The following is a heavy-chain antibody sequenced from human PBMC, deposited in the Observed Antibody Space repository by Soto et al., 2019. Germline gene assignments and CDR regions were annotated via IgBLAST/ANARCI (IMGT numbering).Heavy chain of an antibody. CDR2: ITYSGGST. J-gene: IGHJ4*02. CDR1: GFTFSHYA. Sequence: EVQLLESGGGLVQPGGSLRLSGAASGFTFSHYAMSWVRQAQGKGLEWVSTITYSGGSTYYADSVKGRFIISRDNSKNTLYLQMNSLRVEDTAVYYCAKKLHFGSGTYYFYFDYWGQGTLVTVSS. CDR3: AKKLHFGSGTYYFYFDY. D-gene: IGHD3-10*01. V-gene: IGHV3-23*01.